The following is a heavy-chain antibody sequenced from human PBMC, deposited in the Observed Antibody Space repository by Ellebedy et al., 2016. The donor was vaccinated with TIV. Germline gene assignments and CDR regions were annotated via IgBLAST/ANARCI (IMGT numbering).Heavy chain of an antibody. Sequence: AASVKVSCKASGGTFSSYAISWVRQAPGQGLEWMGRIIPILGIANYAQKFQGRVTITADKSTSTAYMELSSLRSEDTAVYYCARGDWLYYYDSSGYTGGAFDIWGQGTMVTVSS. CDR3: ARGDWLYYYDSSGYTGGAFDI. D-gene: IGHD3-22*01. J-gene: IGHJ3*02. V-gene: IGHV1-69*04. CDR2: IIPILGIA. CDR1: GGTFSSYA.